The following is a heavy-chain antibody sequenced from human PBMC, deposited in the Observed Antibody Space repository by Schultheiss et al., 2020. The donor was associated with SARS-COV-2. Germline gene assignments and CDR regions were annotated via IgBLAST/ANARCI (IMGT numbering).Heavy chain of an antibody. CDR2: INHSGST. D-gene: IGHD1-1*01. Sequence: ESLKISCAVYGGSFSGYYWSWIRQPPGKGLEWIGEINHSGSTNYNPSLKSRVTISVDTSKNQFSLKLGSVTAADTAVYYCARAEGSDDPFDPWGQGTLVTVSS. CDR3: ARAEGSDDPFDP. J-gene: IGHJ5*02. CDR1: GGSFSGYY. V-gene: IGHV4-34*01.